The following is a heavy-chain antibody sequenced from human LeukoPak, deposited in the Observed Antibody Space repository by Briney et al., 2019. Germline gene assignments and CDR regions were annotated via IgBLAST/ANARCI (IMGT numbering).Heavy chain of an antibody. CDR2: IHRDGST. V-gene: IGHV3-66*01. Sequence: GGSLRLSCAVSGFTVSTNYMSWVRQAPGKGLEWVSIIHRDGSTYYADSVKGRFTISRDNSKNTLYLQMNSLRAEDTAVYYCAKDSAYSGGPFAGGFDHWGQGTLVTVSA. CDR1: GFTVSTNY. J-gene: IGHJ4*02. D-gene: IGHD5-18*01. CDR3: AKDSAYSGGPFAGGFDH.